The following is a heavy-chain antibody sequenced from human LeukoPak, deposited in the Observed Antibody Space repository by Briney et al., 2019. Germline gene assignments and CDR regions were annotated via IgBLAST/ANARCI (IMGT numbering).Heavy chain of an antibody. CDR2: ISYSGNT. CDR1: GGSISSSSYY. J-gene: IGHJ6*03. V-gene: IGHV4-39*02. CDR3: ARLTHSYYSDTSGYYPYYYMDV. Sequence: SETLSLTCTVSGGSISSSSYYWGWIRQPPGQGLEWIGRISYSGNTYYSPSLKSRVTMSVYTSKNHFSLRLTSVTAADTAVYYCARLTHSYYSDTSGYYPYYYMDVWGKGTTVTVTS. D-gene: IGHD3-22*01.